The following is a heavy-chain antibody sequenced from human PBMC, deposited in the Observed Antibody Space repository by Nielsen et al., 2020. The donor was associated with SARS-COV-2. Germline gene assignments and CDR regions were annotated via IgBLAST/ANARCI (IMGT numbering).Heavy chain of an antibody. Sequence: SVKVSCKASGGTFSSYAISWVRQAPGQGLEWMGRIIPILGIANYAQKFQGRVTITADKSTSTAYMELSSLRSEDTAVYYCAREGQVVVVVAATPSYYYYGMDVWGQGTTVTVSS. J-gene: IGHJ6*02. D-gene: IGHD2-15*01. CDR3: AREGQVVVVVAATPSYYYYGMDV. V-gene: IGHV1-69*04. CDR2: IIPILGIA. CDR1: GGTFSSYA.